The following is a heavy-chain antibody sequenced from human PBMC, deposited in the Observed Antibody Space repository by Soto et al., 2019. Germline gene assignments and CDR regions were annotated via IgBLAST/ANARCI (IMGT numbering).Heavy chain of an antibody. CDR1: GGSISSYY. J-gene: IGHJ4*02. CDR2: IYYSGST. Sequence: AETLSLTCAVSGGSISSYYWSWVRQPPGKGLEWIGYIYYSGSTNYNPSLKSRVTISVDTSKNQFSLKLSSVTAADTAVYYCARGLYSSGLFDYWGQGTLVTVSS. V-gene: IGHV4-59*01. D-gene: IGHD6-19*01. CDR3: ARGLYSSGLFDY.